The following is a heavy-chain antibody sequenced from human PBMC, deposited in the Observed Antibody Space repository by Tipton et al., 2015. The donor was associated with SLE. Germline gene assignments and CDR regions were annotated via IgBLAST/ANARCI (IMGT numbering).Heavy chain of an antibody. J-gene: IGHJ6*03. CDR3: ARAPGLDRDYQYYYYMDV. Sequence: TLSLTCTVYGGSFSGYYWSWIRQPPGKGLEWIGEINHSGSTNYNPSLESRLTISVDTSKDQVSLNLNSVTAADTAVYYCARAPGLDRDYQYYYYMDVWGKGATVTVAS. CDR2: INHSGST. D-gene: IGHD3/OR15-3a*01. V-gene: IGHV4-34*01. CDR1: GGSFSGYY.